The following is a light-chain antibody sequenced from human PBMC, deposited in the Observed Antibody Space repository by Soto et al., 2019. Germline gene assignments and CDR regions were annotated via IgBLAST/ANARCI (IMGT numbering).Light chain of an antibody. CDR3: QQYIPWPPYT. V-gene: IGKV3-15*01. CDR2: GAS. J-gene: IGKJ2*01. CDR1: QSVSSN. Sequence: EIVMTQSPATLSVSPGERATLSCRASQSVSSNLAWYQQKPGQAPRLLIYGASTRATGIPARFSGSGSGTEFTLTINSLQSEDFAVYYCQQYIPWPPYTFGQGTKLEIK.